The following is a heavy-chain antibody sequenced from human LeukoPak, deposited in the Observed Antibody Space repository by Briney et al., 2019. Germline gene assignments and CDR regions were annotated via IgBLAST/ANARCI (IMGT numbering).Heavy chain of an antibody. CDR1: GGSISSYY. Sequence: SETLSLTCTVSGGSISSYYWSWIRQPPGKGLEWIGYIYYSGSTNYNPSLKSRVTISVDTSKNQFSLKLSSVTAADTAVYYCARAGSVAAYCGGDCYWENDYWGQGTLVTVSS. J-gene: IGHJ4*02. V-gene: IGHV4-59*01. D-gene: IGHD2-21*02. CDR2: IYYSGST. CDR3: ARAGSVAAYCGGDCYWENDY.